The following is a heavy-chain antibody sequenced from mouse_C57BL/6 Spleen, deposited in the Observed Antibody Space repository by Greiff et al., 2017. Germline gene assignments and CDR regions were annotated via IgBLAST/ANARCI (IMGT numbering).Heavy chain of an antibody. CDR3: ARASNFDY. Sequence: VQLQQPGAELVRPGSSVKLSCKASGYTFTSYWMQWVKQRPIQGLEWIGNIDPSDSETHYNQKFKDKATLTVDKSSSTAYMQLSSLTSEDSAVYYCARASNFDYWGQGTTLTVSS. CDR1: GYTFTSYW. CDR2: IDPSDSET. V-gene: IGHV1-52*01. J-gene: IGHJ2*01.